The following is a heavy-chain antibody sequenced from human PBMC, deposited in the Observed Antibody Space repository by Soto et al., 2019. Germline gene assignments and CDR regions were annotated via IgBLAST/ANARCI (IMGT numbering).Heavy chain of an antibody. D-gene: IGHD2-21*01. J-gene: IGHJ4*02. V-gene: IGHV3-30-3*01. CDR3: ASWGPSISARKYFEC. Sequence: PGVSRRLACAASGFTFSTYAMIWVRQAPGKGLEWVAVCSYDGSSKYYADSVKGRFTISRHNSKNTLYLEMNGLRAEDTAVYYCASWGPSISARKYFECWGQG. CDR2: CSYDGSSK. CDR1: GFTFSTYA.